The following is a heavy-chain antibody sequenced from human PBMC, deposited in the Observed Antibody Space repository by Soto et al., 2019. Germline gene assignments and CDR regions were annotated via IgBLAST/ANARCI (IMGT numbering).Heavy chain of an antibody. D-gene: IGHD5-12*01. V-gene: IGHV1-8*01. CDR1: GYTFTDYD. CDR2: MNPNTGNT. Sequence: QVQLVQSGAEVKKPGAPVKVSCRSSGYTFTDYDINWVRQAPGQGLEWMGWMNPNTGNTRYAQHFQGRLSMTRGTSISTVFMELRNLRSEDTAFYCCARGKLATLTDFWGQGTLVTVSS. CDR3: ARGKLATLTDF. J-gene: IGHJ4*02.